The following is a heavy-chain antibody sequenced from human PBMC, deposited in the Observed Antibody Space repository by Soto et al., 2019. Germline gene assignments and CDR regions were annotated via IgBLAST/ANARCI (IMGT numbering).Heavy chain of an antibody. CDR3: ARVVGHCSSTSCYTGMNHYYGIDV. CDR1: GGSFSSYA. D-gene: IGHD2-2*02. V-gene: IGHV1-69*13. CDR2: IIPIFGTA. Sequence: SVKVSCKASGGSFSSYAISWVRQAPGQGLEWMGGIIPIFGTANYAQKFQGRVTITADESTSTAYMELSSLRSEDTAVYYCARVVGHCSSTSCYTGMNHYYGIDVWGQGTTVTVSS. J-gene: IGHJ6*02.